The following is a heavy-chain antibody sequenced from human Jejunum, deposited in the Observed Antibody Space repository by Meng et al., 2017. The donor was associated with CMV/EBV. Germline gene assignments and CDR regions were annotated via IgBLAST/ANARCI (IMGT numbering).Heavy chain of an antibody. V-gene: IGHV4-59*01. J-gene: IGHJ4*02. D-gene: IGHD2-2*01. CDR2: IYYSGNT. CDR3: ARAKPCNSTSCYVSGNFDS. CDR1: GGSIISYY. Sequence: QVQLQESGPGLVKPSETLSLNCSVSGGSIISYYWSWIRQPPGKELEWIGYIYYSGNTNYNPSLMSRVTISVDTSKNQFSLNLSSVTAADTAVYYCARAKPCNSTSCYVSGNFDSWGQGTPVTVSS.